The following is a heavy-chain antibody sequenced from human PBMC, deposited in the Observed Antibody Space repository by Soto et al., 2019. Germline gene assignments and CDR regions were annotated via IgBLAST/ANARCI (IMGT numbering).Heavy chain of an antibody. CDR1: GGSISSGDYY. V-gene: IGHV4-30-4*01. CDR3: ARGDITSASRFQH. D-gene: IGHD3-10*01. J-gene: IGHJ1*01. Sequence: SETLSLTCPVSGGSISSGDYYWTWIRQPPGKGLEWIGYIYYSGNTHYNPSLKSRVTFSVDTSKNQFSLNLRSVTAADTAVYYCARGDITSASRFQHWGQGTLGTVSS. CDR2: IYYSGNT.